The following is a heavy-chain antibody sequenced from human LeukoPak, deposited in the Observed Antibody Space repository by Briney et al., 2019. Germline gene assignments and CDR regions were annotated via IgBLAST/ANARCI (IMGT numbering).Heavy chain of an antibody. J-gene: IGHJ6*03. V-gene: IGHV4-59*01. CDR3: ARGIVATRYYYYMDV. CDR1: GGSISSYY. Sequence: SETLSLTCTGSGGSISSYYWSWIRQPPGKGLEWIGYIYYSGSTNYNPSLKSRVTISVDTSKNQFSLKLSSVTAADTAVYYCARGIVATRYYYYMDVWGKGTTVTVSS. D-gene: IGHD5-12*01. CDR2: IYYSGST.